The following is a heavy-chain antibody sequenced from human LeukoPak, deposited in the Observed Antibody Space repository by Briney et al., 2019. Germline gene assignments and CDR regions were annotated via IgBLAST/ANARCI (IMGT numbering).Heavy chain of an antibody. V-gene: IGHV1-46*01. CDR3: AREAWYYDSSGYYDY. Sequence: GASVKVSCKASGYTFTSYYMHWVRQAPGQGLEWMGIINPSGGSTSYEQKFQGRVTMTRDTSTSTVYMELSSLRSEDTAVYYCAREAWYYDSSGYYDYWGQGTLATVSS. CDR1: GYTFTSYY. CDR2: INPSGGST. J-gene: IGHJ4*02. D-gene: IGHD3-22*01.